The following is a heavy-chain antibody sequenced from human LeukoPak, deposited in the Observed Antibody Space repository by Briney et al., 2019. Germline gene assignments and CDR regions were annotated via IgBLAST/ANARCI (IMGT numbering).Heavy chain of an antibody. D-gene: IGHD2-21*02. J-gene: IGHJ4*02. CDR1: GYRFTSYW. CDR3: ARPRGGPYEDCGGDCYSEVDY. V-gene: IGHV5-51*01. Sequence: PGESLKISCKGSGYRFTSYWIGWVRQMPGKGLEWMGIIYPGDSDTRYSPSFQGQVTISADKSISTAYLQWSSLKASDTAMYYCARPRGGPYEDCGGDCYSEVDYWGQGTLVTVSS. CDR2: IYPGDSDT.